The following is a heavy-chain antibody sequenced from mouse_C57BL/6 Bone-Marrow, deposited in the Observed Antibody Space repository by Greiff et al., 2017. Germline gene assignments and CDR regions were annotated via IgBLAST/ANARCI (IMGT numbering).Heavy chain of an antibody. V-gene: IGHV1-61*01. Sequence: QVQLQQPGAELVRPGSSVKLSCKASGYTFTSYWMDWVKQRPGQGLEWIGNIYPSDSETHYNQKFKDKAKLTVDKSSSTAYMQLSSLTSEDSAVYYCARGAPTMVTYYAMDYWGQGTSVTVSS. CDR3: ARGAPTMVTYYAMDY. D-gene: IGHD2-9*01. CDR1: GYTFTSYW. CDR2: IYPSDSET. J-gene: IGHJ4*01.